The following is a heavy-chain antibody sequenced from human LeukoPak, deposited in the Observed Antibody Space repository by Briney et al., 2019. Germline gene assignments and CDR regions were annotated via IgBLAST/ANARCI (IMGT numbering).Heavy chain of an antibody. Sequence: GGSLRLSCAASGFTFSSYAMSWVRQAPGKGLEGVSATSGSGGSTYYADSVKGRFTISRDNSKNTLYLQMNSLRAEDTAVYYCAKDRGVTAIPNHFDFGGQGNLVIVSP. J-gene: IGHJ4*02. CDR2: TSGSGGST. CDR1: GFTFSSYA. CDR3: AKDRGVTAIPNHFDF. D-gene: IGHD2-21*02. V-gene: IGHV3-23*01.